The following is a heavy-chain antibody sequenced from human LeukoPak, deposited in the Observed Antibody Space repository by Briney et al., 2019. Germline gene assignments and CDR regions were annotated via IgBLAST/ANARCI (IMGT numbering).Heavy chain of an antibody. CDR3: ARTKPDNSEIYN. Sequence: ASVNVSFKASVYTFITYDINWVRQAAGQGLEWMGWMNPNSGNTGYAQKFQGRLTITRIASISTAYMELSSLRSDDTAVYYCARTKPDNSEIYNWGQGTLVTVSS. J-gene: IGHJ4*02. CDR1: VYTFITYD. CDR2: MNPNSGNT. D-gene: IGHD3-22*01. V-gene: IGHV1-8*03.